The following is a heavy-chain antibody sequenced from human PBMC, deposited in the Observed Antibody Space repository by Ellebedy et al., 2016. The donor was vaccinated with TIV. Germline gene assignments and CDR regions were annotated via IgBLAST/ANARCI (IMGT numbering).Heavy chain of an antibody. D-gene: IGHD4-23*01. CDR2: IYSGGRT. CDR3: ARWGNGGRDYFDY. CDR1: GFTVSTTY. Sequence: GESLKISCAASGFTVSTTYVSWVRQAPGKGLQWVAIIYSGGRTFYADSVKDKFTITRDISKNTVYLQMSSLRAEDTAVYYCARWGNGGRDYFDYWGQGTLVTVSS. V-gene: IGHV3-66*01. J-gene: IGHJ4*02.